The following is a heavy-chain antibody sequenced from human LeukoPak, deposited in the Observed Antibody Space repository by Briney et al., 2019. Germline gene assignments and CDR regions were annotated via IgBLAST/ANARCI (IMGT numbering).Heavy chain of an antibody. CDR3: ARDRRSGSYGVTHWFDP. J-gene: IGHJ5*02. Sequence: GGSLRLSCAASGITFSSYGMHWVRQAPGKGLEWVAVIWYDGSNKYYADSVKGRFTISRDNSKNTLYLQMNSLRAEDTAVYYCARDRRSGSYGVTHWFDPWGQGTLVTVSS. V-gene: IGHV3-33*01. CDR2: IWYDGSNK. D-gene: IGHD1-26*01. CDR1: GITFSSYG.